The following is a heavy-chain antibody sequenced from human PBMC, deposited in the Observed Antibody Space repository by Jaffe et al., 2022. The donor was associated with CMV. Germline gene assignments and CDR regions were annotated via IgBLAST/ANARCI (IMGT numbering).Heavy chain of an antibody. D-gene: IGHD6-19*01. J-gene: IGHJ4*02. CDR2: IKQDGSEK. Sequence: EVKLVESGGGLVQPGGSLRLSCVASGFTFSNYWMSWVRQAPGKGLEWVANIKQDGSEKDYVGSVKGRFTISRDNAKNSLFLQMNNLRAEDTAIYYCARDGRYDSGWCRYWGQGTLVTVSS. V-gene: IGHV3-7*01. CDR1: GFTFSNYW. CDR3: ARDGRYDSGWCRY.